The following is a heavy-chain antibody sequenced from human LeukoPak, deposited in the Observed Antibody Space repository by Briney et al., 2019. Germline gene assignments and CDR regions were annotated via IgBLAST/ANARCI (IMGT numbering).Heavy chain of an antibody. D-gene: IGHD5-12*01. CDR3: IVAADY. CDR2: IRSKAYGGTT. V-gene: IGHV3-49*04. J-gene: IGHJ4*02. Sequence: PGGSLRLSCTASGFTFGDYAMSWVRQAPGKGLEWVGFIRSKAYGGTTEYAASVKGRFTISRDDSKSIAYLQMNSLKTEGTAVYYCIVAADYWGQGTLVTVSS. CDR1: GFTFGDYA.